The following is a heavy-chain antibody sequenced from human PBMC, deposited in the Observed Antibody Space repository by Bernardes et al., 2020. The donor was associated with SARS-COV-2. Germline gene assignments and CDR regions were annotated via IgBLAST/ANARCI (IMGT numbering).Heavy chain of an antibody. J-gene: IGHJ6*02. CDR3: ATGGTGTSAPGMDV. CDR1: GFTFSSSW. CDR2: INTDGRP. D-gene: IGHD1-7*01. Sequence: GGSLRLSCAASGFTFSSSWFHWVRQAPGKGLVWVSRINTDGRPDYADSVKGRFIISRDNAKNTVYLQMNSLTAEDTAVYYCATGGTGTSAPGMDVWGQGTTVTVSS. V-gene: IGHV3-74*01.